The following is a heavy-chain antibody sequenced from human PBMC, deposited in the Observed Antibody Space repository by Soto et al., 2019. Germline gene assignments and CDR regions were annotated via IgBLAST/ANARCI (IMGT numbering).Heavy chain of an antibody. CDR3: ARDLAKGGGSAGFDY. CDR1: GYTLTVYH. V-gene: IGHV1-2*02. CDR2: INPKSGGT. Sequence: ASVNRSWKAAGYTLTVYHMHWVRNTPGQGLEWMGWINPKSGGTMYPQKFQGRVTMTWDTSISTAYMALTRLRSDDTAVYYCARDLAKGGGSAGFDYWGQRTLVTVPS. D-gene: IGHD1-26*01. J-gene: IGHJ4*02.